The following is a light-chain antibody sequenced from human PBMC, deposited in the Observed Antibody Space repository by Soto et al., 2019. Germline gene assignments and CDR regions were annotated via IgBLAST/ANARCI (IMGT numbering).Light chain of an antibody. CDR1: QSVRSSY. V-gene: IGKV3-20*01. Sequence: EIVLTQSPDTLSLSPGERATFSCRASQSVRSSYLAWYQQKPGQAPRLLIYDASSRATGIPDRFSGSGSGTDFTLINSRLEPEAFAVYYCQHYGTSPFTFGPGTKVDIK. J-gene: IGKJ3*01. CDR3: QHYGTSPFT. CDR2: DAS.